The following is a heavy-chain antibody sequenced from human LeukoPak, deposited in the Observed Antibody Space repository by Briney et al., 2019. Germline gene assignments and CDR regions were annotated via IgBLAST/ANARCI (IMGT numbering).Heavy chain of an antibody. Sequence: GGSLRLSCAASGFTFSSYGMHWVRQAPGKGLEGVAVIWYDGSNKYYADSVKGRFTISRDNSKNTLYLQMNSLRAEDTAVYYCARDGELPFDYWGQGTLVTVSS. CDR2: IWYDGSNK. J-gene: IGHJ4*02. D-gene: IGHD1-26*01. CDR3: ARDGELPFDY. CDR1: GFTFSSYG. V-gene: IGHV3-33*01.